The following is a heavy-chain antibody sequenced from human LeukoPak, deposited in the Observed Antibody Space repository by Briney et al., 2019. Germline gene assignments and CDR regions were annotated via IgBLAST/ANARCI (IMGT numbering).Heavy chain of an antibody. D-gene: IGHD4/OR15-4a*01. Sequence: ASVKVSCKASGYTFTGHYLHWVRQAPGQGLEWMGWINPKTGDRTYAQKFQGRVTMTWDTSISTAYMELSSLRSDDMAMYYCARAYEYGWFDPWGQGTQVTVSS. CDR3: ARAYEYGWFDP. CDR2: INPKTGDR. J-gene: IGHJ5*02. CDR1: GYTFTGHY. V-gene: IGHV1-2*02.